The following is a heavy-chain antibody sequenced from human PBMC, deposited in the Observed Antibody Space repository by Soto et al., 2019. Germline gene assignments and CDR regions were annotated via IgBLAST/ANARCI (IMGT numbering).Heavy chain of an antibody. CDR3: ARERQWRKGYYGMDV. Sequence: EVQLVESGGGLVQPGGSLRLSCAASGFTFSSYSMNWVRQAPGKGLEWVSYISSSSSTRYYADSVKGRFTISRDNAKNSLYLQMNSLRDAATAVYYCARERQWRKGYYGMDVWGQGPTVTVSS. D-gene: IGHD6-19*01. CDR1: GFTFSSYS. CDR2: ISSSSSTR. V-gene: IGHV3-48*02. J-gene: IGHJ6*02.